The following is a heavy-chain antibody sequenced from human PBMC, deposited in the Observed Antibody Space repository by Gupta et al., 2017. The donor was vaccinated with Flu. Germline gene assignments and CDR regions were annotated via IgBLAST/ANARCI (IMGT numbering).Heavy chain of an antibody. V-gene: IGHV5-10-1*01. CDR3: ARHGGGYGDSNWFDP. CDR1: GYSFTSYW. J-gene: IGHJ5*02. D-gene: IGHD4-17*01. CDR2: IDPSDSYT. Sequence: DVQLVQSGAEVKKPVESLRISCKGSGYSFTSYWISWVRQMPGKGLEWMGRIDPSDSYTNYSPSFQGHVTISADKSISTAYLQWSSLKASDTAMYYCARHGGGYGDSNWFDPWGQGTLVTVSS.